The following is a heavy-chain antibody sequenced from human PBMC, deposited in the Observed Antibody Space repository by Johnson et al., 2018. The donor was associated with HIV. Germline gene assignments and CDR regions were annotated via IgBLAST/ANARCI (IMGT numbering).Heavy chain of an antibody. CDR1: AFSFSNYG. Sequence: QVQLVESGGGVVQPGRSLRLSCAASAFSFSNYGMHWVRQAPGKGLEWVAVITFEGSDKYYADSVKGRFTISRDSSQNTLYLQMNNLRAEDTAVYYCARDGSNFGAFDIWGQGTMVTVSS. V-gene: IGHV3-30*03. J-gene: IGHJ3*02. CDR3: ARDGSNFGAFDI. CDR2: ITFEGSDK. D-gene: IGHD1-1*01.